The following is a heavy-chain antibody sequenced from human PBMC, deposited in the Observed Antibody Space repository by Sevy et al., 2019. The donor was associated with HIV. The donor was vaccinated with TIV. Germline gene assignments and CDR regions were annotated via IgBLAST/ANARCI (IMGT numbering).Heavy chain of an antibody. V-gene: IGHV3-7*01. Sequence: GGSLRLSCAASGFTFSSYWMTWVRQAPGKGLEWVANIKQDGSKKYYVDSVKGRFTISRDNAKNSVYLQMNSLRAEDTAVYYCARDDRPSGWLFDYWGQGTLVTVSS. D-gene: IGHD6-19*01. CDR2: IKQDGSKK. CDR1: GFTFSSYW. CDR3: ARDDRPSGWLFDY. J-gene: IGHJ4*02.